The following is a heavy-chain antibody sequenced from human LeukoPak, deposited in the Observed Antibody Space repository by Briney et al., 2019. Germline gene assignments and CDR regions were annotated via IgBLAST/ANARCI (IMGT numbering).Heavy chain of an antibody. CDR2: IKSKIDGATI. Sequence: PGGSLRLSCAASGFSFINTWMSWVRQAPGKGLEWVGRIKSKIDGATIDYAAPVKGRFTISRDDSKNTLYLQMNSLKTEDTAVYYCTTDPRDWGQGTLVTVSS. CDR3: TTDPRD. V-gene: IGHV3-15*01. CDR1: GFSFINTW. J-gene: IGHJ4*02.